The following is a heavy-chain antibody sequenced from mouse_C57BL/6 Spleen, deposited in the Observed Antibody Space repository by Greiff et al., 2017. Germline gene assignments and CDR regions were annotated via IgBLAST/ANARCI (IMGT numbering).Heavy chain of an antibody. CDR1: GFTFSNYW. D-gene: IGHD2-1*01. V-gene: IGHV6-3*01. Sequence: EVKLMESGGGLVQPGGSMKLSCVASGFTFSNYWMNWVRQSPEKGLEWVAQIRLKSDNYATHYAESVKGRFTISRDDSKSSVYLQMNNLRAEDTGIYYCTGGVLWYSWFAYWGQGTLVTVSA. CDR2: IRLKSDNYAT. J-gene: IGHJ3*01. CDR3: TGGVLWYSWFAY.